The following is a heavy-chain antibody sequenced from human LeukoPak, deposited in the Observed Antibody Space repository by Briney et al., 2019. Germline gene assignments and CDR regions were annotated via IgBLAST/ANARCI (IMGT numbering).Heavy chain of an antibody. J-gene: IGHJ4*02. V-gene: IGHV1-2*02. CDR1: GYTFTGYF. CDR2: INPNSGGA. CDR3: ASGSSIAARSEIYYSDY. D-gene: IGHD6-6*01. Sequence: GASVKVSCKASGYTFTGYFIYWVRQAPGQGLEWMGWINPNSGGANYAQKFTGRVIMTRDTSISTAYMELSRLRSDDTAVYYCASGSSIAARSEIYYSDYWGQGTLVTVSS.